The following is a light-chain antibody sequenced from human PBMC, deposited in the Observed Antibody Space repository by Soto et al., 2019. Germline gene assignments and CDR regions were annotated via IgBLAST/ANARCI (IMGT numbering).Light chain of an antibody. CDR2: GAS. V-gene: IGKV3-15*01. J-gene: IGKJ4*01. Sequence: EIVMTQSPATLSVSPGERATLSCRASQSISSNLAWYQEKPGQPPRLLIYGASTRAAGFPARFSGSGSGTEFTLTISSLQSEDFAVYYCQQYNNWPLTFGGGTKVDIK. CDR1: QSISSN. CDR3: QQYNNWPLT.